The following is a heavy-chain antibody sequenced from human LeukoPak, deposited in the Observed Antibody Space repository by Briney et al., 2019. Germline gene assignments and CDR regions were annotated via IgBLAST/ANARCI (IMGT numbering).Heavy chain of an antibody. CDR1: PVTFGTSA. J-gene: IGHJ4*02. Sequence: GSLRLSCVGSPVTFGTSAMSWVRQAPGKGLEWVSAVSAGGTNTYYADSVEGRFTISRDNSKDTLYLHMDSLRVEDTAQYFCARINCSGGTCYDYFDDWGQGTLVTVSS. CDR2: VSAGGTNT. CDR3: ARINCSGGTCYDYFDD. V-gene: IGHV3-23*01. D-gene: IGHD2-15*01.